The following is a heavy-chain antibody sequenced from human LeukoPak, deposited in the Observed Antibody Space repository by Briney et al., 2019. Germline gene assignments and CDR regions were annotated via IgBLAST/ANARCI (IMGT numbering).Heavy chain of an antibody. D-gene: IGHD3-10*01. Sequence: ASVKVSCKASGYTFSEYYIHWVRQAPGQGLEWMGWINPNSGDTDFAQKFQGRVTVTRDTSINTAYMELSRLRSDDTAVYYGARVNCPLSGFGSGSYMCYYYYMDVWGKGTTVTVSS. CDR3: ARVNCPLSGFGSGSYMCYYYYMDV. V-gene: IGHV1-2*02. CDR1: GYTFSEYY. CDR2: INPNSGDT. J-gene: IGHJ6*03.